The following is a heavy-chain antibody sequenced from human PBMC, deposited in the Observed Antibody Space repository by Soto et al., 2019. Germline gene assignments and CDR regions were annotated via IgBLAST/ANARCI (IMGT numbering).Heavy chain of an antibody. Sequence: EVQLVESGGGLVQPGGSLRLSCAASGFTFSSYWMSWVRQAPGKGLEWVANIKQDGSEKYYVDSVKGRFTISRDNAKNSLYLQMNSLRAEDTAVYYCARAGDSRYYYYYGMDVWGQGPTVTVSS. V-gene: IGHV3-7*05. CDR1: GFTFSSYW. D-gene: IGHD6-13*01. CDR3: ARAGDSRYYYYYGMDV. J-gene: IGHJ6*02. CDR2: IKQDGSEK.